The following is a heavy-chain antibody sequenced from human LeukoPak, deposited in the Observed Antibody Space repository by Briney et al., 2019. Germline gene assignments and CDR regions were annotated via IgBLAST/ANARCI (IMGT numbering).Heavy chain of an antibody. D-gene: IGHD6-25*01. CDR2: IGGGATT. V-gene: IGHV3-23*01. CDR3: AKAGRLQAAADWIDY. J-gene: IGHJ4*02. Sequence: PGGSLRLSCAASGFTFSSYWMHWVRHAPGKGLEGVSAIGGGATTYYADYVKGRFTISRDNSKNTLYLQMNSLRAEDTAIYYCAKAGRLQAAADWIDYWGQGTLVTVS. CDR1: GFTFSSYW.